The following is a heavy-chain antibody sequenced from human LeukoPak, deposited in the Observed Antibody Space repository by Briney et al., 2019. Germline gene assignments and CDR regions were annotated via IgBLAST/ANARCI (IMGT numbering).Heavy chain of an antibody. CDR3: ARDMITFGGVIEGEDY. D-gene: IGHD3-16*02. V-gene: IGHV1-18*01. J-gene: IGHJ4*02. Sequence: GASVKVSCKASGYTFTSYGISWVRQAPGQGLEWMGWISAYNGNTNYAQKLQGRVTMTTDTSTSTAYMELRSLRSDDTAVYYCARDMITFGGVIEGEDYWGQGTLVPVSS. CDR2: ISAYNGNT. CDR1: GYTFTSYG.